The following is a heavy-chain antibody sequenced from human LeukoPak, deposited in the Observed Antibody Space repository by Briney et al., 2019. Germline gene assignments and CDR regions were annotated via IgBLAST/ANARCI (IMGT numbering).Heavy chain of an antibody. Sequence: ASVKVSCKAFGYTFSSHAMNWVRQAPGQGLELMGWINTNTGIPTYAQGFTGRFVFSLDTSVSTAYLQISSLKAEDTAVYYCARGPGTHPLDFDYWGQGTLVTVSS. J-gene: IGHJ4*02. CDR1: GYTFSSHA. CDR2: INTNTGIP. D-gene: IGHD1-1*01. CDR3: ARGPGTHPLDFDY. V-gene: IGHV7-4-1*02.